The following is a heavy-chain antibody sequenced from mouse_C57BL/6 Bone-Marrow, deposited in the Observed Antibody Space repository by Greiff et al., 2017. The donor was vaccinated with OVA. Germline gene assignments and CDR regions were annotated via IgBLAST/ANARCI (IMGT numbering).Heavy chain of an antibody. Sequence: QVQLQQPGAELVKPGASVKLSCKSSGFTFTSYRMHWVKQRPGQGLEWIGMIHPNSGSIKYNEKFKSKATLNVDKSSSTAYMQLSRLTSEDAAVYYCARRDYWGQGTTLTVSS. J-gene: IGHJ2*01. CDR3: ARRDY. V-gene: IGHV1-64*01. CDR2: IHPNSGSI. CDR1: GFTFTSYR.